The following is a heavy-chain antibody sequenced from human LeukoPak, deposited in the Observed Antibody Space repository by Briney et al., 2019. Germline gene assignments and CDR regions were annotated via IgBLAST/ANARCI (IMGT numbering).Heavy chain of an antibody. CDR1: GGSISSYS. CDR3: ARHEGKLWFGETAMNY. Sequence: TSETLSLTCTVSGGSISSYSWSWVRQPPGKGLEWIAYMSYSGTTNYNPSLKSRVTISVDTSKKQFSLKLSSVTAADTAVYYCARHEGKLWFGETAMNYWGQGTLVTASS. V-gene: IGHV4-59*08. D-gene: IGHD3-10*01. J-gene: IGHJ4*02. CDR2: MSYSGTT.